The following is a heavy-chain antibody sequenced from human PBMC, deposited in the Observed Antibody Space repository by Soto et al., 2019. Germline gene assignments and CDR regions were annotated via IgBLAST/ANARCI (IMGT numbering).Heavy chain of an antibody. CDR1: RFSFSNAW. J-gene: IGHJ5*02. V-gene: IGHV3-15*01. CDR3: TADLPDNWFDP. Sequence: GGSLKLTCATSRFSFSNAWMNWVRQAPGRGLEWVGRIKSLTDGGATDYAAPVKGRFTITRDDSKDTLYLHMNNLKTEDTAMYFCTADLPDNWFDPWGQGTLVTVSS. D-gene: IGHD3-22*01. CDR2: IKSLTDGGAT.